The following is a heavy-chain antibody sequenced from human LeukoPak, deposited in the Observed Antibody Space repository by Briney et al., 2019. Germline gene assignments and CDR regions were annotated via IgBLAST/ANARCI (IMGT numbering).Heavy chain of an antibody. D-gene: IGHD6-6*01. CDR1: GYTFTSYG. CDR3: ARGEEYSSSSDSYYFDY. Sequence: ASVKVSCKASGYTFTSYGISWARQAPGQGLEWMGWISAYNGNTNYAQKLQGRVTMTTDTSTSTAYMELRSLRSDDTAVYYCARGEEYSSSSDSYYFDYWGQGTLVTVSS. CDR2: ISAYNGNT. V-gene: IGHV1-18*01. J-gene: IGHJ4*02.